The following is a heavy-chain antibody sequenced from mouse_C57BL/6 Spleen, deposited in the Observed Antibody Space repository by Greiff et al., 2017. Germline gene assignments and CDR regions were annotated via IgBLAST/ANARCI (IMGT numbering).Heavy chain of an antibody. CDR1: GYTFTSYW. CDR3: TRWIYYYGSSSLNYAMDY. J-gene: IGHJ4*01. V-gene: IGHV1-5*01. D-gene: IGHD1-1*01. CDR2: IYPGNSDT. Sequence: EVQLQQSGTVLARPGASVKMSCKTSGYTFTSYWMHWVKQRPGQGLEWIGAIYPGNSDTSYNQKFKGKAKLTAVTSASTAYMELSSLTNEDSAVYYCTRWIYYYGSSSLNYAMDYWGQGTSVTVSS.